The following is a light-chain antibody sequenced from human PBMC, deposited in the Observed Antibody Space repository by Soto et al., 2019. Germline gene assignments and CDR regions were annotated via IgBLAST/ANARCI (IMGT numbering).Light chain of an antibody. CDR2: GES. J-gene: IGKJ2*01. V-gene: IGKV3-20*01. CDR1: QSVSSSY. CDR3: QQYGSSLRT. Sequence: EIVLTQSPGTLSMSPGERANLSCRASQSVSSSYLAWYQQKPGQTPRLLIYGESSRATGIPDRFSGSGSGTDFTLTISRLEPEDFAVYYCQQYGSSLRTFGQGTKLEIK.